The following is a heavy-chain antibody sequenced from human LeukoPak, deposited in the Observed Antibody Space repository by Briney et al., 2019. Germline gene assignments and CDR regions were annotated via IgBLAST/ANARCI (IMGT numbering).Heavy chain of an antibody. CDR2: IYSGGTT. V-gene: IGHV3-53*01. CDR3: AREETAVGGLDL. CDR1: GFTVSSNY. J-gene: IGHJ5*02. Sequence: GGSLRLSCAASGFTVSSNYMSWVRQAPGQGLEWVSVIYSGGTTDYADSVKGRFTISRDNPKNTVYLQMNSLRAEDTAVYYCAREETAVGGLDLWGQGTLVTVSS. D-gene: IGHD6-19*01.